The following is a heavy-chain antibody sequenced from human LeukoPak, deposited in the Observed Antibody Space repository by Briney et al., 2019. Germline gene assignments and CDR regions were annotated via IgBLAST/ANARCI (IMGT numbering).Heavy chain of an antibody. J-gene: IGHJ6*02. CDR2: ISAYNGDT. CDR1: GYTFSTYG. D-gene: IGHD2-15*01. V-gene: IGHV1-18*01. CDR3: ARDRGCRGGSCYSVYYYYGMDV. Sequence: ASVTVSCKTSGYTFSTYGVSWVRQAPGQGLEWMGWISAYNGDTKYAHKLQGRVTMTTDASTSTSYMELRSLRSDDSAVYYCARDRGCRGGSCYSVYYYYGMDVWGQGTTVTVSS.